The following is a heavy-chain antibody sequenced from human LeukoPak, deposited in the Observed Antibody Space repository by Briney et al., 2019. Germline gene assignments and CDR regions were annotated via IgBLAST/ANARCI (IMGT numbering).Heavy chain of an antibody. D-gene: IGHD1-14*01. CDR1: GGSISSYY. V-gene: IGHV4-59*08. CDR3: ARRPSRLMNHDI. CDR2: IYYSGST. Sequence: NTSETLSLTCTVSGGSISSYYWSWIRQSPGKGLEWIGYIYYSGSTNYNPSLKSRVTISVDTSKNQFSLKLSSVTAADTAVYYCARRPSRLMNHDIWGQGTMVTVSS. J-gene: IGHJ3*02.